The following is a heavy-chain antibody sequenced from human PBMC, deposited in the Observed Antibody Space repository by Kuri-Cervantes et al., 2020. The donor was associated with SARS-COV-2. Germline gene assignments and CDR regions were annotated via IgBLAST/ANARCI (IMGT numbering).Heavy chain of an antibody. Sequence: SVKVSCKASGYTFTSYAISWVRQAPGQGLEWMGGIIPIFGTANYAQKFQGRVTITTDESTSTAYMELSSLRSEDTAVYYCARVRYCSSTSCRLGWYFDLWGRGTLVTVSS. CDR3: ARVRYCSSTSCRLGWYFDL. CDR2: IIPIFGTA. J-gene: IGHJ2*01. D-gene: IGHD2-2*01. V-gene: IGHV1-69*05. CDR1: GYTFTSYA.